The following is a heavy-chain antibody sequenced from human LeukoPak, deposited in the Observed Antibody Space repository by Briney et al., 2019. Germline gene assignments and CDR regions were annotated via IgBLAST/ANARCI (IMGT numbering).Heavy chain of an antibody. CDR2: MHHSGNS. V-gene: IGHV4-59*08. CDR3: AGSFKPWYFDL. CDR1: GGSITIYY. J-gene: IGHJ2*01. Sequence: SETLSLTCSVSGGSITIYYWSWIRQSPGKGLGWIGYMHHSGNSNYNPSLKSRVTISVDTSKKQFSLKLSSVTAADTAVYYCAGSFKPWYFDLWGRGTLVTVSS.